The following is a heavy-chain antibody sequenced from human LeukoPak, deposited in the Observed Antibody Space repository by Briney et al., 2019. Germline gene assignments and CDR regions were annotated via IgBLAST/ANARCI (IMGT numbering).Heavy chain of an antibody. CDR1: GYTFTSYY. D-gene: IGHD3-10*01. V-gene: IGHV1-46*01. Sequence: ASVKVSCKASGYTFTSYYMHWVRQAPGQGLEWMGIINPSGGSTSCAQKFQGRVTMTTDTSTSTAYMELRSLRSDDTAVYYCARDRAITMVRGAYAEYNWFDPWGQGTLVTVSS. CDR3: ARDRAITMVRGAYAEYNWFDP. J-gene: IGHJ5*02. CDR2: INPSGGST.